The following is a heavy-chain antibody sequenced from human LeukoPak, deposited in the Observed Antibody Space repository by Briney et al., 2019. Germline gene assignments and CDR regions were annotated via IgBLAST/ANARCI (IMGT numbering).Heavy chain of an antibody. CDR3: ASPSLTYYYDSSGYSLGY. D-gene: IGHD3-22*01. CDR1: GYTFTSYY. J-gene: IGHJ4*02. CDR2: INPSGGST. Sequence: ASVKVSCKASGYTFTSYYMHWARQAPGQGLEWMGIINPSGGSTSYAQKFQGRVTMTRDTSTSTVYMELSSLRSEDTAVYYCASPSLTYYYDSSGYSLGYWGQGTLVTVSS. V-gene: IGHV1-46*01.